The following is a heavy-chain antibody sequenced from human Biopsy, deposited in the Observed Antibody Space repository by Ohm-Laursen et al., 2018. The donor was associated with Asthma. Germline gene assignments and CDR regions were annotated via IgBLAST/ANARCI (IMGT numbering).Heavy chain of an antibody. Sequence: SSVKVSCKAPGGTFSNFAISWVRQAPGQGLEWLGGIMTVFGTTNYAQKFQGRVTITADESTSTAYMEVTSLRSEDTAIYYCARCQVGYSSGWSLLLKKIYYSGMDVWGQGTAVTISS. CDR3: ARCQVGYSSGWSLLLKKIYYSGMDV. CDR1: GGTFSNFA. CDR2: IMTVFGTT. V-gene: IGHV1-69*01. D-gene: IGHD6-19*01. J-gene: IGHJ6*02.